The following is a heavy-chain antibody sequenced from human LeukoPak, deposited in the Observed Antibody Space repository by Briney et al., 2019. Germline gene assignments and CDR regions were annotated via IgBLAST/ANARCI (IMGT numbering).Heavy chain of an antibody. CDR1: GFTFSSYS. Sequence: PGWSLRLSCAASGFTFSSYSMNWVRQAPGKGLEWVSSISSSSSYIYYADSVKGRFTISRDNAKNSLYLQMNSLRAEDTAVYYCARDGEENYYYYYGMDVWGQGTTVTVSS. CDR2: ISSSSSYI. CDR3: ARDGEENYYYYYGMDV. J-gene: IGHJ6*02. D-gene: IGHD3-10*01. V-gene: IGHV3-21*01.